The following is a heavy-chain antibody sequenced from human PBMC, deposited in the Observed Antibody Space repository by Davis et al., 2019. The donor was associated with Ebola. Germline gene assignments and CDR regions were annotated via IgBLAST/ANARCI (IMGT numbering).Heavy chain of an antibody. J-gene: IGHJ5*02. CDR3: ARDEPVYPNWFDP. Sequence: ASVKVSCKASGYTFTGYYMHWVRQAPGQGLEWMGWINPNSGGTNYAQKFQGRVTITRNTSISTAYMELSSLRSEDTAVYYCARDEPVYPNWFDPWGQGTLVTVSS. CDR1: GYTFTGYY. V-gene: IGHV1-2*02. CDR2: INPNSGGT. D-gene: IGHD1-14*01.